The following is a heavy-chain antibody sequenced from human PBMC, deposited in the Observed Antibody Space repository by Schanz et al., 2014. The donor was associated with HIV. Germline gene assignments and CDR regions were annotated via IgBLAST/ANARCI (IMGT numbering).Heavy chain of an antibody. CDR1: GGSINSGDYY. CDR2: IYYSGSI. V-gene: IGHV4-31*03. J-gene: IGHJ4*02. CDR3: ARAPPSDSSGYYPFDY. Sequence: QVQLQESGPGLVKPSQTLSLTCTVSGGSINSGDYYWTWIRQHPGKGLEWIGSIYYSGSIYYNPSFKSRVTLSGEPSRNQFSLKLRSVTAADTAVYYCARAPPSDSSGYYPFDYGGQGTLVTVSS. D-gene: IGHD3-22*01.